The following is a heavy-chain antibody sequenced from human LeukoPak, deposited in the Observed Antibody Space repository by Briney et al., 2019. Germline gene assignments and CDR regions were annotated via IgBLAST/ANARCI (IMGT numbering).Heavy chain of an antibody. J-gene: IGHJ4*02. V-gene: IGHV3-7*01. CDR1: GFTFSSYW. D-gene: IGHD5-18*01. CDR3: ATYGYDPLDY. Sequence: GGSLRLSCAASGFTFSSYWMSWVRQAPGKGLEWVANIKQDGSEIHYVDSVKGRFTISRDNSKNTLYLQMNSLRAEDTAVYYCATYGYDPLDYWGQGTLVTVSS. CDR2: IKQDGSEI.